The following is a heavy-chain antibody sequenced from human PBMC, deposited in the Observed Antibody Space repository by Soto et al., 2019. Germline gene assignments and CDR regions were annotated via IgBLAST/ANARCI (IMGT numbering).Heavy chain of an antibody. CDR1: GFSISEYG. D-gene: IGHD1-1*01. CDR3: VKWNGCGDS. V-gene: IGHV3-23*01. Sequence: EVQLLESGGGSVQPGGSLKLSCAVSGFSISEYGVTWVRQPPGKGLYWVSGFSGGRGGTFYADSVRGRFTISRDDSRNMVYLQMDSLGVEDTPVYYCVKWNGCGDSWGQGTLVTVSS. CDR2: FSGGRGGT. J-gene: IGHJ4*02.